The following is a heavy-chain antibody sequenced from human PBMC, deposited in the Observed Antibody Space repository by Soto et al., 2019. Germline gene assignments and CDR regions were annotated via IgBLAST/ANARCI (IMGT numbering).Heavy chain of an antibody. D-gene: IGHD3-3*01. J-gene: IGHJ4*02. CDR1: GFTFSSYG. CDR3: AKALHDFWSGPHFDY. V-gene: IGHV3-30*18. Sequence: GGSLRLSCAASGFTFSSYGMHWVRQAPGKGLEWVAVISYDGSNKYYADSVKGRFTISRDNSKNTLYLQMNSLRAEDTAVYYCAKALHDFWSGPHFDYWGQGTLVTVSS. CDR2: ISYDGSNK.